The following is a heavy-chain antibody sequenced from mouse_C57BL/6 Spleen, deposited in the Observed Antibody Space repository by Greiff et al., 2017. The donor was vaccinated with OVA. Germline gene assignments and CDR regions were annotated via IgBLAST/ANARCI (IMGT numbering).Heavy chain of an antibody. D-gene: IGHD1-1*01. CDR1: GYPFTRYW. CDR3: AREDYGSFIAY. V-gene: IGHV1-69*01. CDR2: IAPSDSYT. J-gene: IGHJ2*01. Sequence: QVQLQQPGAELVMPGASVKLSCKASGYPFTRYWMHWVKQRPGQGLEWIGEIAPSDSYTNYNQQFKGKSTLTVDTSSSTAYMQLSSLTSEDAAVYYCAREDYGSFIAYWGQGTTLTVPS.